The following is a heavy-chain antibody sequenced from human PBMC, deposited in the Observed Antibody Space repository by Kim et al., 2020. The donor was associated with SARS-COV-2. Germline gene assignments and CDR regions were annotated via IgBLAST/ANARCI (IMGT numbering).Heavy chain of an antibody. V-gene: IGHV4-39*01. D-gene: IGHD3-10*01. J-gene: IGHJ4*02. CDR1: GGSISSSSYY. CDR3: AGLEGHMVRGVIGPFYLDY. Sequence: SETLSLTCTASGGSISSSSYYWGWIRQPPGKGLEWVGSIYYSGSTYYNPSLKSRVTISVDTSKNQFSLKLSSVTAADTALYYCAGLEGHMVRGVIGPFYLDYWGQGTLVTVSS. CDR2: IYYSGST.